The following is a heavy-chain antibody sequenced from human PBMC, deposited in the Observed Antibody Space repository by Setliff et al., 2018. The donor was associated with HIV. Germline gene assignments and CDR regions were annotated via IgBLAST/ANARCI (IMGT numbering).Heavy chain of an antibody. CDR1: GYTFTNYA. CDR2: ISGYKGNT. D-gene: IGHD6-6*01. J-gene: IGHJ5*02. Sequence: ASVKVSCKASGYTFTNYAISWIRQAPGQGLEWLGWISGYKGNTNYAQKLQGRVTMTTETSTSTAYMKLRSLRSDDTAVYYCARGRISVEAAPLGWFDPWGQGTLVTVSS. V-gene: IGHV1-18*01. CDR3: ARGRISVEAAPLGWFDP.